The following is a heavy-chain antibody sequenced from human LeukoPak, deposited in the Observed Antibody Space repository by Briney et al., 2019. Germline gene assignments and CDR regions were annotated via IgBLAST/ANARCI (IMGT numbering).Heavy chain of an antibody. CDR1: GGTFSTYA. V-gene: IGHV1-69*06. J-gene: IGHJ6*03. CDR2: IIPIFGTA. CDR3: ARVSWFPGTSYYYMDV. D-gene: IGHD1-1*01. Sequence: SVKVSCKASGGTFSTYAISWVRQAPGQGLEWMGGIIPIFGTANYAQKFQGRVTITADKSTSTAYMELSSLRSEDTAVYYCARVSWFPGTSYYYMDVWGKGTTVTVSS.